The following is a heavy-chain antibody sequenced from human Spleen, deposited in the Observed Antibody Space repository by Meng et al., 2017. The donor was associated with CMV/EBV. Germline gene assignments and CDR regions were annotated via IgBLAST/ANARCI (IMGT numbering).Heavy chain of an antibody. J-gene: IGHJ4*02. CDR2: IKQDGSEK. CDR1: GGSISSYY. Sequence: ETLSLTCTVSGGSISSYYWSWVRQAPGKGLEWVANIKQDGSEKYYVDSVKGRFTISRDNAKNSLYLQMNSLRAEDTAVYYCARDPPFYDFWSGPDYWGQGTLVTVSS. CDR3: ARDPPFYDFWSGPDY. V-gene: IGHV3-7*01. D-gene: IGHD3-3*01.